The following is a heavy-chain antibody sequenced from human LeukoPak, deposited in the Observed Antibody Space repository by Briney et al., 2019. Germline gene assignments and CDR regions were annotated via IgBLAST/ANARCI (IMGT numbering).Heavy chain of an antibody. CDR3: ARERCSSTSCYTDY. CDR1: GGSISSGDYY. D-gene: IGHD2-2*02. CDR2: IYYSGST. V-gene: IGHV4-30-4*08. J-gene: IGHJ4*02. Sequence: SQTLSLTCTVSGGSISSGDYYWSWIRQPPGKGLEWIGYIYYSGSTYYNPSLKSRVTISVDTSKDQFSLKLSSVTAADTAVYYCARERCSSTSCYTDYWGQGTLVTVSS.